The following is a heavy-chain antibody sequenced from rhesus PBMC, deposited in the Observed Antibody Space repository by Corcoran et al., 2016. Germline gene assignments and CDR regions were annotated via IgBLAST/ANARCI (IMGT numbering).Heavy chain of an antibody. Sequence: QVQLQESGPGLVKPSETLSLTCAVSGGSISDVYYCSWIRQPPGTGPEWIWDIYGSGGGTNYNPSLKNRVTISIDTSKNQFSLKLSSVTAADTAVYYCARAYSSGWSVRENSLDVWGRGVLVTVSS. V-gene: IGHV4-106*01. CDR3: ARAYSSGWSVRENSLDV. CDR2: IYGSGGGT. CDR1: GGSISDVYY. J-gene: IGHJ5-2*02. D-gene: IGHD6S26*01.